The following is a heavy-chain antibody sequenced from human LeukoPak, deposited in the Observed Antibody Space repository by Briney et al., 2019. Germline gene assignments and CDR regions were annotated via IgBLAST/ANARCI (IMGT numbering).Heavy chain of an antibody. Sequence: SETLSLTCTVSGDSISSYFCSWLRQPPGKGLEWIGYIYDSGSTKYNPSLTSRVTISLDTSKNQFSLKLSSVSAADTAVYYCARDRGYYDSSFGYWGQGTLVTVSS. J-gene: IGHJ4*02. D-gene: IGHD3-22*01. CDR1: GDSISSYF. CDR3: ARDRGYYDSSFGY. V-gene: IGHV4-59*01. CDR2: IYDSGST.